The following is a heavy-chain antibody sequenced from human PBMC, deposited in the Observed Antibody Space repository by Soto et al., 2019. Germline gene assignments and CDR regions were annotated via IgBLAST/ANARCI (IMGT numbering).Heavy chain of an antibody. J-gene: IGHJ4*02. Sequence: GGSLRLSCAASGFTFSSYDMHWVRQGTGKGLEWVSAIGTAGDTYYPGSVKGRFTISRENAKNSLYLQMNSLRAEDTAVYYCARCYYDSSGYCLFDYWGQGTLVIVSS. CDR2: IGTAGDT. V-gene: IGHV3-13*01. CDR1: GFTFSSYD. D-gene: IGHD3-22*01. CDR3: ARCYYDSSGYCLFDY.